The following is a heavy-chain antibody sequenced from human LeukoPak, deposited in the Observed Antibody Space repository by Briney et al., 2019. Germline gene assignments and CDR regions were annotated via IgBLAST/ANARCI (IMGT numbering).Heavy chain of an antibody. CDR1: GYTYTSYY. D-gene: IGHD3-22*01. CDR3: ARDSFHTRVSGYYDY. CDR2: INPSGGST. Sequence: ASVKVSCKASGYTYTSYYVHWVRQAPGQGLEWMGIINPSGGSTTYAQRFQDRVTMTRDTPTSTVYLELSSLTSEDTAVYYCARDSFHTRVSGYYDYWGQGTLVTVSS. J-gene: IGHJ4*02. V-gene: IGHV1-46*01.